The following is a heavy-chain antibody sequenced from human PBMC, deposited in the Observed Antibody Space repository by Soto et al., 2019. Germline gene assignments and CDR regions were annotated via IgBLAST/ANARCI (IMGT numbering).Heavy chain of an antibody. V-gene: IGHV3-33*08. CDR3: ARGGPTGSSTGTLVNY. CDR2: IWYDGSNK. Sequence: GSLGLSCAASGFTFSSYGMHWVRQAPGKGLEWVAVIWYDGSNKYYADSVKGRFTISRDNARNSLFLQMNSLRVEDTAVYYCARGGPTGSSTGTLVNYWGQGTLVTVSS. D-gene: IGHD1-26*01. CDR1: GFTFSSYG. J-gene: IGHJ4*02.